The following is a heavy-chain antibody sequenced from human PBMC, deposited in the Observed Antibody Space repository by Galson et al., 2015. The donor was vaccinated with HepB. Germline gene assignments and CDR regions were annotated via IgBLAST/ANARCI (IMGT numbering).Heavy chain of an antibody. CDR1: GFTFSSYA. CDR3: ARVYYYDLLGAFDI. V-gene: IGHV3-30-3*01. J-gene: IGHJ3*02. Sequence: SLRLSCAASGFTFSSYAMHWVRQAPGKGLEWVAVISYDGSNKYYADSVKGRFTISRDNSKNTLYLQMNSLRAEDTAVYYCARVYYYDLLGAFDIWVQGTMVTVSS. CDR2: ISYDGSNK. D-gene: IGHD3-22*01.